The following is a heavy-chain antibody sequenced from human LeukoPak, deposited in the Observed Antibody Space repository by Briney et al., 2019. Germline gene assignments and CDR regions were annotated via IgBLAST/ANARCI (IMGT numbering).Heavy chain of an antibody. CDR3: ARDAAGGGFDY. Sequence: PGGSLRLSCAASGFTFSDYYMSWIRQAPGKGLEWLSYISSGGSTTYYADSVKGRFTISRENAENSLYLQMNSLRAEDTAVYYCARDAAGGGFDYWGQGTLVTVSS. CDR1: GFTFSDYY. CDR2: ISSGGSTT. J-gene: IGHJ4*02. D-gene: IGHD2-15*01. V-gene: IGHV3-11*01.